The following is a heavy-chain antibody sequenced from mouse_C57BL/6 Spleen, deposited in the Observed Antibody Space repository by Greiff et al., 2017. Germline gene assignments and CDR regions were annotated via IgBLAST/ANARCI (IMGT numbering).Heavy chain of an antibody. V-gene: IGHV14-2*01. D-gene: IGHD1-1*01. J-gene: IGHJ3*01. Sequence: VQLQQSGAELVKPGASVKLSCKASGFNIKGYYMHWVKQRTEQGLEWIGRIDPEDGGTKYDQKFQGKATLTADTSSNTAYLQLSSLTSEDTAVYYGAGEASTVFAFAYWGQGTLVTVSA. CDR1: GFNIKGYY. CDR2: IDPEDGGT. CDR3: AGEASTVFAFAY.